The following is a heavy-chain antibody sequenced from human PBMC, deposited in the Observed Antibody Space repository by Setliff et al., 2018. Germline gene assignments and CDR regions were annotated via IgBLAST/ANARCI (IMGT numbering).Heavy chain of an antibody. J-gene: IGHJ3*02. Sequence: SETLSLTCTVSGGSISSSSYYWGWIRQPPGKGLEWIGSIYHSGSTYYNPSLKSRVTISVDTSKNQFSLKLSSVTAADTAVYYCARDRRIVGARHAFDIWGQGTMVTVSS. V-gene: IGHV4-39*07. CDR1: GGSISSSSYY. CDR3: ARDRRIVGARHAFDI. CDR2: IYHSGST. D-gene: IGHD1-26*01.